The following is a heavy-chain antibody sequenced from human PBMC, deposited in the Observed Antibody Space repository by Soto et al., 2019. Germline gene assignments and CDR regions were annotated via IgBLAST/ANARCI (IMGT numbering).Heavy chain of an antibody. CDR1: GFTFSSYA. J-gene: IGHJ3*02. CDR3: AKWNRGCTNGVCYAFDI. D-gene: IGHD2-8*01. CDR2: ISGSGGST. Sequence: GGSLRLSCAASGFTFSSYAMSWVRQAPGKGLEWVSAISGSGGSTYYADSVKGRFTISRDNSKNTLYLQMNSLRAEDTAVYYCAKWNRGCTNGVCYAFDIWGQGTMVTVSS. V-gene: IGHV3-23*01.